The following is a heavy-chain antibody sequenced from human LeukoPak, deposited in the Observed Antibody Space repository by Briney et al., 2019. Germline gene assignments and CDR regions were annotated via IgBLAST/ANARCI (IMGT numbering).Heavy chain of an antibody. Sequence: GGSLRLSCAASGFTFSSYGMPWVRQAPGKGLEWVAVIWYDGSNKYYADSVKGRFTISRDNSKNTLYLQLSSLRAEDTAIYYCARVSTSCYIGCSFDNWGQGTLVTVSS. J-gene: IGHJ4*02. CDR3: ARVSTSCYIGCSFDN. D-gene: IGHD2-2*02. V-gene: IGHV3-33*01. CDR2: IWYDGSNK. CDR1: GFTFSSYG.